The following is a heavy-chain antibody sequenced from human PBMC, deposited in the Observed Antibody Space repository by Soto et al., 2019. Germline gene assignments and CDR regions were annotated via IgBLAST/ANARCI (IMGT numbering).Heavy chain of an antibody. CDR2: INPNSGDT. J-gene: IGHJ4*02. CDR3: ARVSRAVGASTTYDF. V-gene: IGHV1-2*02. CDR1: GYTFTAHY. D-gene: IGHD1-26*01. Sequence: AASVKVSCKASGYTFTAHYIHWVRRAPGQGFEWMGRINPNSGDTSYAQRLQGRVTMTRDTSINTVLMELSSLRSDDTALYYCARVSRAVGASTTYDFWAQGTLVTVSS.